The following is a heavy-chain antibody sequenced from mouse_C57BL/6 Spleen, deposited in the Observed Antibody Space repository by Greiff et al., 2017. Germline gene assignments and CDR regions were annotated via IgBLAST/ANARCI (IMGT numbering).Heavy chain of an antibody. CDR1: GYAFTNYL. V-gene: IGHV1-54*01. CDR2: INPGSGGT. D-gene: IGHD2-4*01. CDR3: ALYYDYLFAY. Sequence: VKLQESGAELVRPGTSVKVSCKASGYAFTNYLIEWVKQRPGQGLEWIGVINPGSGGTNYNEKFKGKATLTADKSSSTAYMQLSSLTSEDSAVYFCALYYDYLFAYWGQGTLVTVSA. J-gene: IGHJ3*01.